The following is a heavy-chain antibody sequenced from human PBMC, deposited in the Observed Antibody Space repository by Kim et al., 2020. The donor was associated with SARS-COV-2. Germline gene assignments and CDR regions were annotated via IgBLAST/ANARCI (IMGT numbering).Heavy chain of an antibody. D-gene: IGHD2-2*01. CDR1: GFTFSSYG. V-gene: IGHV3-21*01. CDR3: AREHIVVVPALIGWFDP. Sequence: GGSLRLSCAASGFTFSSYGMNWVRQAPGKGLEWVSSISSSSSYIYYADSVKGRFTISRDNAKNSLYLQMNSLRAEDTAVYYCAREHIVVVPALIGWFDPWGQGTLVPVSS. J-gene: IGHJ5*02. CDR2: ISSSSSYI.